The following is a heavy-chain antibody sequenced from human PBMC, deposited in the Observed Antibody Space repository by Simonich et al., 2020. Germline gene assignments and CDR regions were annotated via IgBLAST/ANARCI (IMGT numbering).Heavy chain of an antibody. CDR3: ARDTFLGYCSSTSCYDAFDI. CDR2: TNPRSGCT. CDR1: GYTFTGYY. D-gene: IGHD2-2*01. Sequence: QVQLVQSGAEVKKPGASVKASCTASGYTFTGYYMNWVRQAPGQGLGWMRRTNPRSGCTTDEKKVKSGDTMTRNKSISTACMELSRLRSDDTAVYYCARDTFLGYCSSTSCYDAFDIWGQGTMGTVSS. J-gene: IGHJ3*02. V-gene: IGHV1-2*06.